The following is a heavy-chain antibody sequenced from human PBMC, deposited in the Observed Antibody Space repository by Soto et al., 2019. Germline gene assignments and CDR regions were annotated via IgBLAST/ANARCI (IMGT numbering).Heavy chain of an antibody. D-gene: IGHD7-27*01. CDR2: IYYSGST. CDR3: GRVKGNWGSSYYHYYGMDV. Sequence: PSETLSLTFTVSGGASSSYYGSWIRHPPGKGLAWIGYIYYSGSTNYNPSLTSRVTISVDTSENQFSLRLSSVTAADTAVYYCGRVKGNWGSSYYHYYGMDVWGQGTT. CDR1: GGASSSYY. V-gene: IGHV4-59*13. J-gene: IGHJ6*02.